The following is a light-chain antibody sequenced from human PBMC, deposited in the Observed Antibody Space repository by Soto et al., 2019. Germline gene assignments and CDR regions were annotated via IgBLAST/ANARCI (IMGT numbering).Light chain of an antibody. CDR2: DAS. CDR3: QQYDNWPPIT. Sequence: EIVLTQSPGTLSFSPGERASLSCRASQSVSGKLAWYQQKPGQAPRLLIYDASTRATGIPARFSGSGSGTEFTLTISSLQSEDFAVYYCQQYDNWPPITFGQGTRLEI. J-gene: IGKJ5*01. V-gene: IGKV3-15*01. CDR1: QSVSGK.